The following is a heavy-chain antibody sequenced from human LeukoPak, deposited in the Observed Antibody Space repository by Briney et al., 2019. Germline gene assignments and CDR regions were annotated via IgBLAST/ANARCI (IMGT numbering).Heavy chain of an antibody. J-gene: IGHJ5*02. CDR1: GYSISSGYY. Sequence: PSETLSLTCTVSGYSISSGYYWGRIRQPPGKGLEWIGRIYHIGSTYYNSSLKRRVTISADTSKNQLSMNLSSVTAADTAVYYCASTNYDSSGYYSPLNWFDPWGQGTLVTVSS. D-gene: IGHD3-22*01. CDR2: IYHIGST. V-gene: IGHV4-38-2*02. CDR3: ASTNYDSSGYYSPLNWFDP.